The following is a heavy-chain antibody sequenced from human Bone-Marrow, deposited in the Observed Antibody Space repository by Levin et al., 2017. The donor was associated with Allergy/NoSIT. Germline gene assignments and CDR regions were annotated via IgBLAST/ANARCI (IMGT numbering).Heavy chain of an antibody. Sequence: GESLKISCKASGYTFTSYDINWVRQATGQGLEWMGWMNPNSGNTGYAQKFQGRVTMTRNTSISTAYMELSSLRSEDTAVYYCARAGGSGWYWHHYYYYGMDVWGQGTTVTVSS. J-gene: IGHJ6*02. V-gene: IGHV1-8*01. CDR1: GYTFTSYD. D-gene: IGHD6-19*01. CDR2: MNPNSGNT. CDR3: ARAGGSGWYWHHYYYYGMDV.